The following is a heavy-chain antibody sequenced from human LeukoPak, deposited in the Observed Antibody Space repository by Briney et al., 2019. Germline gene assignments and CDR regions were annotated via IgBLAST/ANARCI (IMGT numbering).Heavy chain of an antibody. D-gene: IGHD3-22*01. Sequence: KSSETLSLTCTVSGGSISSYYWSWIRQPAGKGLEWIGRIYTSGSTNYNPSLKSRVTISVDTSKNQFSLKLSSVTAADTAVYYCAREGDYYDTSGTLDYWGQGTLVTVSS. CDR2: IYTSGST. CDR3: AREGDYYDTSGTLDY. V-gene: IGHV4-4*07. CDR1: GGSISSYY. J-gene: IGHJ4*02.